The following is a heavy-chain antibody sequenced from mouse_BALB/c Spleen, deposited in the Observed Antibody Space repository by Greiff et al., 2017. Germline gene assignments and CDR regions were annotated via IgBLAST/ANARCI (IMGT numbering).Heavy chain of an antibody. CDR2: IYPGDGDT. CDR3: ARSDYAPFAY. Sequence: VQLQQSGPELVKPGASVKISCKASGYAFSSSWMNWVKQRPGQGLEWIGRIYPGDGDTNYNGKFKGKATLTADKSSSTAYMQLSSLTSVDSAVYFCARSDYAPFAYWGQGTLVTVSA. J-gene: IGHJ3*01. CDR1: GYAFSSSW. D-gene: IGHD2-4*01. V-gene: IGHV1-82*01.